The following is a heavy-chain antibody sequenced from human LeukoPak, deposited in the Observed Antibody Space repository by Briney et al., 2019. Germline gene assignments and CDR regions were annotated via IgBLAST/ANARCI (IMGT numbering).Heavy chain of an antibody. D-gene: IGHD3-22*01. CDR2: ISGSGGST. CDR1: GFTFSSYA. Sequence: HPGGSLRLSCAASGFTFSSYAMSWVRQAPGKGLEWVSAISGSGGSTYYADSVKGRFTISRDNSKNTVYLQMNSLRAEDTAVYYCAKLGYTMIVVVPYAFDIWGQGTMVTVSS. J-gene: IGHJ3*02. CDR3: AKLGYTMIVVVPYAFDI. V-gene: IGHV3-23*01.